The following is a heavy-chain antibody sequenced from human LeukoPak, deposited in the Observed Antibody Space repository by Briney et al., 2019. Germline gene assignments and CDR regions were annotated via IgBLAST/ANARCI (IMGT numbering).Heavy chain of an antibody. V-gene: IGHV4-59*01. Sequence: PSETLSLTCTVSGGSISSYYWSWIRQPPGKGLEWIGYIYYSGSTNYNPSLKSRVTISVDTPKNQFSLKLSSVTAADTAVYYCARVYDFWSGYYSINWFDPWGQGTLVTVSS. CDR2: IYYSGST. J-gene: IGHJ5*02. CDR3: ARVYDFWSGYYSINWFDP. D-gene: IGHD3-3*01. CDR1: GGSISSYY.